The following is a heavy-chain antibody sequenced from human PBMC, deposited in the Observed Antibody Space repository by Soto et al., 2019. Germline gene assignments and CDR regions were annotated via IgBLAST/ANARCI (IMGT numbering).Heavy chain of an antibody. D-gene: IGHD3-10*01. Sequence: GGSLRLSCAASGFTFSSYGMHWVRQAPGKGLEWVAVISYDGSNKYYADSVKGRFTISRDNSKNTLYLQMNSLRAEDMAVYYCAKDHSDYGSGSPTLFDYWGQGTLVTVSS. V-gene: IGHV3-30*18. CDR2: ISYDGSNK. CDR3: AKDHSDYGSGSPTLFDY. CDR1: GFTFSSYG. J-gene: IGHJ4*02.